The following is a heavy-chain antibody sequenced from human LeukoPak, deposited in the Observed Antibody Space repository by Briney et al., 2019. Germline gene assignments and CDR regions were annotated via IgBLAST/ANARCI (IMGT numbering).Heavy chain of an antibody. V-gene: IGHV1-8*01. CDR1: GYTFTSYD. CDR2: MNPNSGNT. CDR3: ARGDSGYCYYYMDV. Sequence: ASVKVSCKASGYTFTSYDINWVRQATGQGLEWMGWMNPNSGNTGYAQKFQGRVTMTRNTSISTAYMELSSLRSEDTAVYYCARGDSGYCYYYMDVWGKGTTVTVSS. J-gene: IGHJ6*03. D-gene: IGHD1-26*01.